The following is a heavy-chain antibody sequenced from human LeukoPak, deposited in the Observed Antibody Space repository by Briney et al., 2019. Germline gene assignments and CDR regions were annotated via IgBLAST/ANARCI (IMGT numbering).Heavy chain of an antibody. CDR1: GYTFTSYY. Sequence: ASVKVSCKASGYTFTSYYMHWVRQAPGQGLEWMGIINPSGGSTSYAQKFQGRVTMTRDTSTSTVYMELSSLRSEDTAVYYCARDGLYIVGATPFDYWGQGTLVTVSS. J-gene: IGHJ4*02. CDR3: ARDGLYIVGATPFDY. CDR2: INPSGGST. D-gene: IGHD1-26*01. V-gene: IGHV1-46*01.